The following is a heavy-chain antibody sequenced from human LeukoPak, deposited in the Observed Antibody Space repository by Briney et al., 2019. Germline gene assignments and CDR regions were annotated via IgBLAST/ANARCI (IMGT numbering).Heavy chain of an antibody. Sequence: GASVKVSCKASGGTFSSYAISWVRQAPGQGLEWMGGTIPIFGTANYAQKFQGRVTITADESTSTAYMELSSLRSEDTAVYYCARDSRRDGYNNYYYMDVWGKGTTVTVSS. V-gene: IGHV1-69*01. J-gene: IGHJ6*03. CDR3: ARDSRRDGYNNYYYMDV. CDR2: TIPIFGTA. D-gene: IGHD5-24*01. CDR1: GGTFSSYA.